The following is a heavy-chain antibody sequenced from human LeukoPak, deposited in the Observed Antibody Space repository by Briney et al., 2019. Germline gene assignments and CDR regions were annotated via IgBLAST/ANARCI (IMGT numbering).Heavy chain of an antibody. J-gene: IGHJ4*02. CDR1: GFTFSNAW. CDR2: IKSKTDGGTT. V-gene: IGHV3-15*01. Sequence: GGSLRLSCAASGFTFSNAWMSWVRQAPGKGLEWVGRIKSKTDGGTTDYAAPVKGRFTISRDDSKNTLYLQMNSLKTEDTAVYYCTTGGGNFTEYYFDYWGQGTLVTVSS. CDR3: TTGGGNFTEYYFDY. D-gene: IGHD4-23*01.